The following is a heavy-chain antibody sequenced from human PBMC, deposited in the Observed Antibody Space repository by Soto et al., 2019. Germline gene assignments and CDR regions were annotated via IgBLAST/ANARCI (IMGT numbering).Heavy chain of an antibody. CDR2: ISAYNGNT. D-gene: IGHD2-2*02. V-gene: IGHV1-18*01. J-gene: IGHJ4*02. CDR3: ARVHCSSTSCYRWGAFDY. CDR1: GYTFTSYG. Sequence: ASVKVSCKASGYTFTSYGISWVRQPPGQGLEWMGWISAYNGNTNYAQKLQGRVTMTTDTSTSTAYMELRSLRSDDTAVYYCARVHCSSTSCYRWGAFDYWGQGTLVTVSS.